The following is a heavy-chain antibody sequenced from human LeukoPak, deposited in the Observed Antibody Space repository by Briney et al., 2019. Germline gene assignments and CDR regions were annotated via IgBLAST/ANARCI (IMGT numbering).Heavy chain of an antibody. V-gene: IGHV4-59*08. J-gene: IGHJ4*02. Sequence: TSETLSLTCTVSGGSISSYYWSWIRQPPGKGLQWIGQIYYSGSTNYNPSLKSRVTISVDTSKNQFSLKLSSVTAADTAVYYCARLRITMVRGVIIHSFDYWGQGTLVTVSS. CDR3: ARLRITMVRGVIIHSFDY. D-gene: IGHD3-10*01. CDR1: GGSISSYY. CDR2: IYYSGST.